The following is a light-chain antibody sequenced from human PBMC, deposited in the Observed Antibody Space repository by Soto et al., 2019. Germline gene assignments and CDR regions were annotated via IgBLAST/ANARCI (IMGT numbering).Light chain of an antibody. Sequence: DIQMTQSPSSLSASVGDRVTITCRASQTISTYLNWYQQKPGKAPRLLIYDASSLLSGVPSRFSGSGSGTDFTLNIASLQPEDFSTYYCQQSDSTPYTFGQGTQVEI. CDR3: QQSDSTPYT. CDR1: QTISTY. J-gene: IGKJ2*01. CDR2: DAS. V-gene: IGKV1-39*01.